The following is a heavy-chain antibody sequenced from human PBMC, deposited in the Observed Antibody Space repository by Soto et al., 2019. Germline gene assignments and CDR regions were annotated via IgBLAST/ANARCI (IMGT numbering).Heavy chain of an antibody. V-gene: IGHV4-59*01. CDR3: ARGVDRQWADY. CDR2: IFYSGSS. J-gene: IGHJ4*02. CDR1: GGSISSYY. D-gene: IGHD6-19*01. Sequence: SETLSLTCTVSGGSISSYYWTWIRQPPGKGLEWIGYIFYSGSSHYNPSLESRVTISVDTSKNQFFLSLRSVTAADTAVYYCARGVDRQWADYWGQGTLVTVSS.